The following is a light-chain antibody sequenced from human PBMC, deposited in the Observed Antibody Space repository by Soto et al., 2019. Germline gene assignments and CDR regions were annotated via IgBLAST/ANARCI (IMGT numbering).Light chain of an antibody. CDR2: GAS. V-gene: IGKV3-15*01. Sequence: EIVMTQSPATLSVSPGDRATLSCRASQSVSSNLAWYQQKPGQAPRLLIYGASTRATGIPARFSGSGSGTEFTLTISSLQSEDFATYYCQQLKAFPYTFGQGTRLEI. CDR3: QQLKAFPYT. CDR1: QSVSSN. J-gene: IGKJ2*01.